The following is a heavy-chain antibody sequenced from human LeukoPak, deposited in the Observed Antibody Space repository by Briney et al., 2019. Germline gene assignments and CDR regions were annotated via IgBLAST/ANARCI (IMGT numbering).Heavy chain of an antibody. CDR3: ARAGTRIVVVPAAIFRFDP. Sequence: ASVKVSCKASGYTFIGYYMHWVRQAPGQGLEWMGWINPNSGDTNYAQKFQGRVTMTRDTSISTAYMELSRLRSDDTAVYYCARAGTRIVVVPAAIFRFDPWGQGTLVTVSS. CDR2: INPNSGDT. D-gene: IGHD2-2*02. V-gene: IGHV1-2*02. CDR1: GYTFIGYY. J-gene: IGHJ5*02.